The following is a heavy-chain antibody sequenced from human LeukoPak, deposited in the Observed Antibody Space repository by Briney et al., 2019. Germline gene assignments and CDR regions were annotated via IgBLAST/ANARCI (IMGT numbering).Heavy chain of an antibody. CDR2: IYHSRST. CDR1: GGSISSSNW. CDR3: ARVAPYYDFWSGYYYYYGTDV. J-gene: IGHJ6*02. D-gene: IGHD3-3*01. V-gene: IGHV4-4*02. Sequence: SGTLSLTCAVSGGSISSSNWWSWVRPPPGKGLEWIGEIYHSRSTNYNPSLKSRVTISVDKSKNQFSLKLSSVTAADTAVYYCARVAPYYDFWSGYYYYYGTDVWGQGTTVTVSS.